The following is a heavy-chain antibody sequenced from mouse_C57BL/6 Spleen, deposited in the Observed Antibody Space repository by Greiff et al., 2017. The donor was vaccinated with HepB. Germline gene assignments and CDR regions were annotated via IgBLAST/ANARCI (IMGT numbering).Heavy chain of an antibody. CDR3: ARRGGNYGFDY. D-gene: IGHD2-1*01. Sequence: VQLQQPGAELVKPGASVKLSCKASGYTFTSYWMQWVKQRPGQGLEWIGEIDPSDSYTNYNPKFKGKATLTVDTSSSTAYMQLSSLTSEDSAVYYCARRGGNYGFDYWGPGTTLTVSS. V-gene: IGHV1-50*01. CDR1: GYTFTSYW. CDR2: IDPSDSYT. J-gene: IGHJ2*01.